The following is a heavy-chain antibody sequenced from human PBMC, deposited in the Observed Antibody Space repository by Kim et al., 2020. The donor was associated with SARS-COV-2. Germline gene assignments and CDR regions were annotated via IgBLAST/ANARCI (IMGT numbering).Heavy chain of an antibody. CDR3: ARHWHFDY. Sequence: GIEKFYVDSVKGRFTISRDNAKNSLYLQMNSLRVEDTAVYYCARHWHFDYWGQGTLVTVFS. V-gene: IGHV3-7*01. J-gene: IGHJ4*02. CDR2: GIEK.